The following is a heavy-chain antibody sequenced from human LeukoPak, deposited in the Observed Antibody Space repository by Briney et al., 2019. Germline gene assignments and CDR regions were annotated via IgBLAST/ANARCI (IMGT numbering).Heavy chain of an antibody. CDR3: VKDSFRGNSGTYFDD. V-gene: IGHV3-30*18. J-gene: IGHJ4*02. Sequence: GGSLRLSCAASGFTFNNFGMHWVRQAPGKGLEWVAIISHDGSNEFYADSVKGRFTISRDDSKNTLYLQMSSLTAEDTAVYYCVKDSFRGNSGTYFDDWGQGTLVTVSS. D-gene: IGHD4-23*01. CDR2: ISHDGSNE. CDR1: GFTFNNFG.